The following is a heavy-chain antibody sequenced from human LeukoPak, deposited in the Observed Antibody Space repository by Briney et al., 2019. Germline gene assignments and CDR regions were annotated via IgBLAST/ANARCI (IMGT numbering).Heavy chain of an antibody. CDR1: GYTFSSYG. CDR2: ISTYNGKT. J-gene: IGHJ4*02. D-gene: IGHD6-6*01. V-gene: IGHV1-18*01. CDR3: ARLKKLVCIDY. Sequence: ASVKVSCKASGYTFSSYGITWVRQAPGQVLQWMGWISTYNGKTNYVQKLQGRITMTTDTSTNTAYMELRSLTSDDSAVYYCARLKKLVCIDYWGQGTLITVSS.